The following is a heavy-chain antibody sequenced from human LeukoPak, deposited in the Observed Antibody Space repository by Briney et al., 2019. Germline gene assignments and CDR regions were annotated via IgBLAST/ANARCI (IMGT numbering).Heavy chain of an antibody. J-gene: IGHJ3*01. Sequence: RSSETLSLTCTVSGGSISTDYWNWIRQPPGKGLEWIGYIHYTGRTNYNPSLKSRLTISIDTSKSQFSLKLRSVTAADTAVYYCARISSSNWYNERGAFDVWGQGTMVTVSS. CDR3: ARISSSNWYNERGAFDV. V-gene: IGHV4-59*01. CDR2: IHYTGRT. D-gene: IGHD6-13*01. CDR1: GGSISTDY.